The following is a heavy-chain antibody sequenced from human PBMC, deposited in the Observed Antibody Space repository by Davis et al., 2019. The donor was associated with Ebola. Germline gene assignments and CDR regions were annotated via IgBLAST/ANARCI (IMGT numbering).Heavy chain of an antibody. J-gene: IGHJ6*02. CDR3: ALYCSSTSCSLILDV. V-gene: IGHV3-73*01. D-gene: IGHD2-2*01. Sequence: GGLLRLSCAASGFTFSGSAMHWVRQASGNGLEWVGRIRSTANSYATAYAASVKGRFTISSDDSKNTLYLQMNSLRAEDTAVYYCALYCSSTSCSLILDVWGQGTTVTVSS. CDR1: GFTFSGSA. CDR2: IRSTANSYAT.